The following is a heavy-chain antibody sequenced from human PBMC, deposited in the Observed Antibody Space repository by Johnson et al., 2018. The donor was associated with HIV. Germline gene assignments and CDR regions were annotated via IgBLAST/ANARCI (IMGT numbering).Heavy chain of an antibody. Sequence: VQLVESGGGVVQPGRSLRLSCAASGFTFSSYAMHWVRQAPGKGLEWVSAIGTAGDTYYPGSVKGRFTISRENAKNSLYLQMNSLRAGDTAMYYCARVGSGELLDGFDIWGQGTMVTVSS. D-gene: IGHD3-10*01. J-gene: IGHJ3*02. CDR2: IGTAGDT. CDR1: GFTFSSYA. V-gene: IGHV3-13*01. CDR3: ARVGSGELLDGFDI.